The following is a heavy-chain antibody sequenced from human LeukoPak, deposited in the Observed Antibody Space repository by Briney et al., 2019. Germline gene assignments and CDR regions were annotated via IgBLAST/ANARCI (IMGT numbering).Heavy chain of an antibody. Sequence: GGSLRLSCAASGFTGSSFYMSWVRQAPGKGLEWVSVIYTNYGTYYADSVKGRFTISRDNSKKTFYLQMNSLRTEDTAVYYCARDQRGGRAIFGRDPYQSYMDVWGKGTTVTVSS. CDR2: IYTNYGT. J-gene: IGHJ6*03. CDR1: GFTGSSFY. CDR3: ARDQRGGRAIFGRDPYQSYMDV. D-gene: IGHD3-3*01. V-gene: IGHV3-66*03.